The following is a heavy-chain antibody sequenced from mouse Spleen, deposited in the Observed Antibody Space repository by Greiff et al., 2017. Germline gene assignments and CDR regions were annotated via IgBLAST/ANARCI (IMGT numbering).Heavy chain of an antibody. Sequence: QVQLQQSGAELARPGASVKMSCKASGYTFTSYTMHWVEQRPGQGLEWIGYINPSSGYTKYNQKFKDKATLTADKSSSTAYMQLSSLTSEDSAVYYCARLDYGSSYEGMDYWGQGTSVTVSS. V-gene: IGHV1-4*01. J-gene: IGHJ4*01. CDR1: GYTFTSYT. D-gene: IGHD1-1*01. CDR3: ARLDYGSSYEGMDY. CDR2: INPSSGYT.